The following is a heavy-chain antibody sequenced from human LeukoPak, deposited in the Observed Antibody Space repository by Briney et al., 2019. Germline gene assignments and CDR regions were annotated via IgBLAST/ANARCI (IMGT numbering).Heavy chain of an antibody. CDR2: FDYNGRT. CDR1: GGSISSGTHY. V-gene: IGHV4-39*01. Sequence: SETLSLTCSVSGGSISSGTHYWGWVRQPPGKGLEWIGSFDYNGRTDYNPSLKSRVTIFEDTSKNQFSLKMSSVTAADTAIYYCARQYTYWGQGILVTVSS. CDR3: ARQYTY. J-gene: IGHJ4*02. D-gene: IGHD2-2*02.